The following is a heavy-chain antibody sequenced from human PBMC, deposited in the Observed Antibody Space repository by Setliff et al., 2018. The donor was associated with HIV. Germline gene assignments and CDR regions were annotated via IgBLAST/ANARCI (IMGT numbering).Heavy chain of an antibody. D-gene: IGHD3-10*01. CDR3: ARHGQYGSGSYYNRPFDF. CDR2: IYPGDSDT. CDR1: GYTFATNW. Sequence: GESLKISCKGSGYTFATNWIAWVPQMPGKGLEWMGIIYPGDSDTRYSPSFQGQVTISAHKSISTAYLQWSSLKASDTAMYYCARHGQYGSGSYYNRPFDFRGQGTLVTVSS. J-gene: IGHJ4*02. V-gene: IGHV5-51*01.